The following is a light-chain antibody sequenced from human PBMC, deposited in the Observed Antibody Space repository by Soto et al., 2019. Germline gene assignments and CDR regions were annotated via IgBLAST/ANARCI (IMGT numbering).Light chain of an antibody. CDR3: QHFYRYPWT. J-gene: IGKJ1*01. Sequence: DIQMTQSPSTLSASVGDRVTITCRASQSVDTCLAWYQQKPGKAPHLLIYKASSLETGIPSRFSGSGSVTVFTLTISSLQPDYFATYCYQHFYRYPWTFGQGTKVEIK. CDR2: KAS. V-gene: IGKV1-5*03. CDR1: QSVDTC.